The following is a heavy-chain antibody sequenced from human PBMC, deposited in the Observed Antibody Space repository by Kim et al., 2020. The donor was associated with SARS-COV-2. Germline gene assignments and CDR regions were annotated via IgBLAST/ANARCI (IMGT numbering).Heavy chain of an antibody. Sequence: SETLSLTCTVSGGSINSGSYYWGWIRQPPGKGLEWIGSIYYSGSTYYNPSLKNRVSISVDTSKNQFSLNLSSVTAADTAVYYCTRQYSGYARGAFDIWC. D-gene: IGHD5-12*01. CDR2: IYYSGST. J-gene: IGHJ3*02. V-gene: IGHV4-39*01. CDR1: GGSINSGSYY. CDR3: TRQYSGYARGAFDI.